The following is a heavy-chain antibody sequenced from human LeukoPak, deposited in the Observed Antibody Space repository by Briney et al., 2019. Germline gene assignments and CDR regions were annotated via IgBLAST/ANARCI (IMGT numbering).Heavy chain of an antibody. CDR3: ARGWLSPIDY. Sequence: AGGSLRLSCAVSGFTFSSYSMNWVRQAPGKGLEWVSSISSSSSYIYYADSVKGRFTISRDNAKNSLYLQMNSLRAEDTAVYYCARGWLSPIDYWGQGTLVTVSS. D-gene: IGHD3-22*01. J-gene: IGHJ4*02. V-gene: IGHV3-21*01. CDR1: GFTFSSYS. CDR2: ISSSSSYI.